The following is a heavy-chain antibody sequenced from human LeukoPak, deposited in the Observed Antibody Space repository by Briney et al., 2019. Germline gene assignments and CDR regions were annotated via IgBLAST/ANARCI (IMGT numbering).Heavy chain of an antibody. CDR2: ISGSSGGT. D-gene: IGHD5-24*01. CDR1: GFTFSNYA. J-gene: IGHJ4*02. Sequence: GGSLRLSRAASGFTFSNYAMSWVRQAPGKGLEWVSAISGSSGGTYYADSVKGRFTISRDNSKNTLYLQMNSLRAEDTAVYYCAKASGDGSNYYFDSWGQGTLVTVSS. CDR3: AKASGDGSNYYFDS. V-gene: IGHV3-23*01.